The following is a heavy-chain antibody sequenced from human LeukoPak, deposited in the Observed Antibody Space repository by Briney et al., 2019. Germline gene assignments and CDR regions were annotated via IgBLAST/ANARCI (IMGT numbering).Heavy chain of an antibody. Sequence: SETLSLTCAVSGGSISSYYWSWIRQPPGKGLEWIGFFYYSGSTNYNPSLKSRVTILVDTSKNHFSLKLSSVTAADTAVYYCARGPGGYSYGYYFDYWGQGTLVTVSS. CDR3: ARGPGGYSYGYYFDY. CDR2: FYYSGST. J-gene: IGHJ4*02. CDR1: GGSISSYY. V-gene: IGHV4-59*01. D-gene: IGHD5-18*01.